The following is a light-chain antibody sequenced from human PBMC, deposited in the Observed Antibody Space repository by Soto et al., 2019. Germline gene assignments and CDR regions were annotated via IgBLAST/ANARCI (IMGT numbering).Light chain of an antibody. CDR2: EVS. J-gene: IGLJ2*01. CDR1: SSDVGGYNY. CDR3: SSYAGSNNLL. Sequence: QSALTQPPSASGSPGQSVTISCTGTSSDVGGYNYVSWYQQHPGKAPKLMIHEVSKRPSGVPDRFSGSKSGNTASLTVSWLQAEDEADYYCSSYAGSNNLLFGGGTKLTVL. V-gene: IGLV2-8*01.